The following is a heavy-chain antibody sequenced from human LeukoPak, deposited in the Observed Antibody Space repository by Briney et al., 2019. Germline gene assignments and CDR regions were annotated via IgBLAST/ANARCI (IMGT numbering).Heavy chain of an antibody. CDR2: IYHSGST. D-gene: IGHD3-16*01. Sequence: PSETLSLTCAVSGGSISSGGYPWSWIRQPPGKGLEWIGYIYHSGSTYYNPSLKSRVTVSVDRSKNQFSLKLSSVTAADTAVYYCARASSYGQFDPWGQGTLVTVSS. CDR3: ARASSYGQFDP. V-gene: IGHV4-30-2*01. J-gene: IGHJ5*02. CDR1: GGSISSGGYP.